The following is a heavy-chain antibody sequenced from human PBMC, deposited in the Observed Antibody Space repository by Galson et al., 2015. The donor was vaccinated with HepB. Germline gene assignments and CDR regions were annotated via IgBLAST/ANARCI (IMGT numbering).Heavy chain of an antibody. D-gene: IGHD2-2*01. CDR3: ARGGTSCYAKSGMDV. Sequence: PALVKPTQTLTLPCTFSGFSLSTSGMCVNWVRQAPGKALEWLGFIDWGDDKYYSTSLRTRLTISKDTSKNQVVLTVANMDPVDTATYYCARGGTSCYAKSGMDVWGQGTTVTV. V-gene: IGHV2-70*20. CDR1: GFSLSTSGMC. J-gene: IGHJ6*02. CDR2: IDWGDDK.